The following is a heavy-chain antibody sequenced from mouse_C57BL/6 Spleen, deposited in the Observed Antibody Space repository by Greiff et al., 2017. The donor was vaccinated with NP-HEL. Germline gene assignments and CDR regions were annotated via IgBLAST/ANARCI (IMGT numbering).Heavy chain of an antibody. CDR3: ARRATKEDYYAMDY. J-gene: IGHJ4*01. CDR2: IYPGSGNT. V-gene: IGHV1-76*01. Sequence: VQLQQSGAELVRPGASVKLSCKASGYTFTDYYINWVKQRPGQGLEWIARIYPGSGNTYYNEKFKGKATLTAEKSSSTAYMQLSSLTSEDSAVYFCARRATKEDYYAMDYWGQGTSVTVSS. D-gene: IGHD3-3*01. CDR1: GYTFTDYY.